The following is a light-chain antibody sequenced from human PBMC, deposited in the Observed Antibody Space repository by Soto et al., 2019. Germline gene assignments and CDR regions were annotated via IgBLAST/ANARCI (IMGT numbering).Light chain of an antibody. CDR3: SSYTSSNTLV. V-gene: IGLV2-14*01. Sequence: QSALTQPASVSGSPGKSITISCTGTSSDVGAYNYVSWYQQHPGKAPKLMIFEVSDRPSGVSNRFSGSKSGNTASLTISGLQAEDEADYYCSSYTSSNTLVFGGGTKLTVL. J-gene: IGLJ2*01. CDR1: SSDVGAYNY. CDR2: EVS.